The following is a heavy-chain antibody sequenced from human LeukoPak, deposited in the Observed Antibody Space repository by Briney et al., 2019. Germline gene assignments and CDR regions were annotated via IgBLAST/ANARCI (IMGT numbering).Heavy chain of an antibody. CDR3: ARDPNQYYSDSSGPYYFDY. J-gene: IGHJ4*02. CDR2: ISGSSTYT. D-gene: IGHD3-22*01. V-gene: IGHV3-11*05. Sequence: NPGGSLRLSCAASGFTFSDYYMTWIRQAPGKGLEWVSYISGSSTYTNHADSVKGRFTISRDNAKNSLYLQMDSLRAEDTAVYYCARDPNQYYSDSSGPYYFDYWGQGTLVTVSS. CDR1: GFTFSDYY.